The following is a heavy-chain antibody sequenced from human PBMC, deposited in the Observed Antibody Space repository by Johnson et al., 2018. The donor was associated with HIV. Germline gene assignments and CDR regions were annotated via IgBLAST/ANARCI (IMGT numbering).Heavy chain of an antibody. J-gene: IGHJ3*02. V-gene: IGHV3-20*04. CDR3: AKDIAVAGTTDRFDAFDI. Sequence: VQLVESGGGVVRPGGSLRLSCAASGFTFDDYGMSWVRQAPGKGLEWVSGINWNGGSTSYADSVKGRFTISRDNAKNSLYLQMNSLRAEDTALYYCAKDIAVAGTTDRFDAFDIWGQGTMVTVSS. D-gene: IGHD6-19*01. CDR2: INWNGGST. CDR1: GFTFDDYG.